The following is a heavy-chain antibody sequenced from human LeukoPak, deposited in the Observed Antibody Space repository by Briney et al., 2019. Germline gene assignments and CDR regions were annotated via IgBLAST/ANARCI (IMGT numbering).Heavy chain of an antibody. Sequence: PGGSLRLSCTASGFTFSTYGMRWVRQAPGKGLEWVAVISNDGNNKYYADSMKGRYTISRDNSKNTLYLQMSSLRAEDTAVYYCAKDMRTTSWYGIDYWGQGTLVTVSS. CDR1: GFTFSTYG. J-gene: IGHJ4*02. CDR3: AKDMRTTSWYGIDY. CDR2: ISNDGNNK. V-gene: IGHV3-30*18. D-gene: IGHD6-13*01.